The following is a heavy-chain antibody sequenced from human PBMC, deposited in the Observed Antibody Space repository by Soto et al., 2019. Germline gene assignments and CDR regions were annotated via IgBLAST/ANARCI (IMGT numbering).Heavy chain of an antibody. CDR2: IVVGSGNT. J-gene: IGHJ6*02. CDR1: GFTFTSSA. CDR3: AAYSGSSDLRYYYGMDV. D-gene: IGHD1-26*01. V-gene: IGHV1-58*02. Sequence: SVKVSCKASGFTFTSSAMQWVRQARGQRLEWIGWIVVGSGNTNYAQKFQERVTITRDMSTSTAYMELSSLRSEDTAVYYCAAYSGSSDLRYYYGMDVWGQGTTVTVSS.